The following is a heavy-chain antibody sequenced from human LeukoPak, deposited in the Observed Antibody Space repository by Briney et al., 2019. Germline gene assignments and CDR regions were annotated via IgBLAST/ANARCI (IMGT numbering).Heavy chain of an antibody. V-gene: IGHV3-23*01. CDR1: GFTLSSYA. Sequence: GGSLILSCAASGFTLSSYAMSWVRQAPGKVLEWFSAISVSGNTYHADSVKGRFTISRDSSKNTLYLQMNRLRAEDAAVYYCAKAPVTTCSGAYCYPFDYWGQGTLVTVSS. D-gene: IGHD2-21*01. CDR2: ISVSGNT. CDR3: AKAPVTTCSGAYCYPFDY. J-gene: IGHJ4*02.